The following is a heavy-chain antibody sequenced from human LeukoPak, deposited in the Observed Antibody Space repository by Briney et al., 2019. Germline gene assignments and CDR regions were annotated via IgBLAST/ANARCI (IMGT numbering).Heavy chain of an antibody. Sequence: GGSLRLSCAASGFTFSSYAMSWVRQAPGKGLEWVSAISGSGGSTYYADSVKGRFTISRDNSKNTLYLQMNSLRAEDTAVYYCAKDPPYYVLGSTYNWFDPWGQGTLVTVSS. CDR1: GFTFSSYA. CDR2: ISGSGGST. CDR3: AKDPPYYVLGSTYNWFDP. J-gene: IGHJ5*02. D-gene: IGHD1-26*01. V-gene: IGHV3-23*01.